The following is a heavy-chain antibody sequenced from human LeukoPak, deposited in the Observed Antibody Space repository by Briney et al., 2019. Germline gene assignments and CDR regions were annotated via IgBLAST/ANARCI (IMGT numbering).Heavy chain of an antibody. D-gene: IGHD3-10*01. CDR3: AKESGRGTFDL. Sequence: ASETLSLTCTVSGASISATNWWTWFRLPPGKGLEWIGEVSHSETTNYNPSLKGRVRLSVDRATNQFSLKLTSVTAADTAVYYCAKESGRGTFDLWGQGTMVTVSS. CDR2: VSHSETT. V-gene: IGHV4-4*02. CDR1: GASISATNW. J-gene: IGHJ3*01.